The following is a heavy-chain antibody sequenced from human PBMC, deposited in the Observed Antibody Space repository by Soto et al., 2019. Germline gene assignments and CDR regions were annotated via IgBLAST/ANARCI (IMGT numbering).Heavy chain of an antibody. D-gene: IGHD2-2*01. CDR1: GFTFSSYA. V-gene: IGHV3-23*01. CDR3: AKGRGYCNSTSCYVGSDY. Sequence: EVQLLESGGGLVQPGGSLRLSCAASGFTFSSYAMSWVRQAPGKGLEWVSAISGSGLSTYYTDSVKGRFTISRDNSKNTMYLQMNSLRAEDTAVYYCAKGRGYCNSTSCYVGSDYWGQGTLVTVSS. J-gene: IGHJ4*02. CDR2: ISGSGLST.